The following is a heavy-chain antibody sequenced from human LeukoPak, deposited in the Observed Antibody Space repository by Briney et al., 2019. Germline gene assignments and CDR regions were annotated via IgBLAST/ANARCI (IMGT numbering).Heavy chain of an antibody. V-gene: IGHV4-59*01. Sequence: PSETLSLTCTVSDGSITNYDWSWVRQPPGKGLEFIGHVHYSGTANYNPSLRSRVTISIDTSKKHFFLKLKSVTAADTAVYYCARGYGDFRVEGRYFHSWGQGALVTVSS. D-gene: IGHD4-17*01. J-gene: IGHJ4*02. CDR3: ARGYGDFRVEGRYFHS. CDR2: VHYSGTA. CDR1: DGSITNYD.